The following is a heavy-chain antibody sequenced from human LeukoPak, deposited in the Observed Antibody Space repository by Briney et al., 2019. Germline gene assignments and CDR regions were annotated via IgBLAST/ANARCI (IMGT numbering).Heavy chain of an antibody. CDR3: ARRVEMATLDY. J-gene: IGHJ4*02. Sequence: SETLSLTCAVSGYSISSGYYWGWIRQPPGKGLEGIGSIYHSGSTYDNPSLKSRVTISLYTSKNQFSLKLSSVTAADTAVYYCARRVEMATLDYWGQGTLVTVSS. CDR1: GYSISSGYY. V-gene: IGHV4-38-2*01. CDR2: IYHSGST. D-gene: IGHD5-24*01.